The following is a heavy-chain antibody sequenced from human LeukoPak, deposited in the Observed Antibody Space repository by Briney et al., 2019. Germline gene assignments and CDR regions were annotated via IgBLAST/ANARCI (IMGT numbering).Heavy chain of an antibody. CDR2: INPNSGNT. Sequence: ASVKVSCKASGYTFTSYDINWVRQATGQGLEWMGWINPNSGNTGYAQKFQGRVTMTRNTSISTAYMELSSLRSEDTAVYYCARAVEMAPFVDYWGQGTLVTVSS. CDR3: ARAVEMAPFVDY. D-gene: IGHD5-24*01. V-gene: IGHV1-8*01. CDR1: GYTFTSYD. J-gene: IGHJ4*02.